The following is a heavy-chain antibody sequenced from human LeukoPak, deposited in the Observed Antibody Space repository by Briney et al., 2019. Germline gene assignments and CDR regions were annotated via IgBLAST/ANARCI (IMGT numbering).Heavy chain of an antibody. CDR3: ARIQDYGDYVPSSEFDY. V-gene: IGHV1-18*01. J-gene: IGHJ4*02. Sequence: ASVKVSCKASGYTFTSYDINWVRQATGQGLEWMGWISAYNGNTNYAQKLQGRVTMTTDTSTSTAYMEPRSLRSDDTAVYYCARIQDYGDYVPSSEFDYWGQGTLVTVSS. CDR2: ISAYNGNT. CDR1: GYTFTSYD. D-gene: IGHD4-17*01.